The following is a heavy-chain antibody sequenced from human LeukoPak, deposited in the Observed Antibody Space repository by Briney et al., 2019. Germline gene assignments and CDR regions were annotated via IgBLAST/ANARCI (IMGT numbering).Heavy chain of an antibody. V-gene: IGHV1-24*01. CDR3: VSRGGDFWSGYDN. CDR1: GNSVSDLN. CDR2: FDPEQPAT. Sequence: ASVKVSCKVSGNSVSDLNIQWVRQAPGKGLEWMGGFDPEQPATVYAEKFQGRVTMTEDPSTDTAYMELTSLRSEDTAVYYCVSRGGDFWSGYDNWGQGTLVTVSS. J-gene: IGHJ4*02. D-gene: IGHD3-3*01.